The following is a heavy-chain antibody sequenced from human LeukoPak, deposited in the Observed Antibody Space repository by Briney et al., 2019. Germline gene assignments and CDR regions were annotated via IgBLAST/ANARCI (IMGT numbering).Heavy chain of an antibody. CDR2: IYYSGST. J-gene: IGHJ4*02. CDR3: ARGPYGDSPKKDY. V-gene: IGHV4-39*07. Sequence: PSETLSLTCTVSGGSISSSSYYWGWIRQPPGKGLEWIGSIYYSGSTYYNPSLKSRVTISVDTSKNQFSLKLSSVTAADTAVYYCARGPYGDSPKKDYWGQGALVTVSS. D-gene: IGHD4-17*01. CDR1: GGSISSSSYY.